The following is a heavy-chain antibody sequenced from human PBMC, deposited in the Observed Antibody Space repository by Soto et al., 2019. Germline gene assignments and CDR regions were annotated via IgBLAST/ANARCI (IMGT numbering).Heavy chain of an antibody. J-gene: IGHJ6*02. D-gene: IGHD3-10*01. V-gene: IGHV5-51*01. CDR2: IYPGDSDT. CDR1: GYSFTSYW. Sequence: GESLKISCKGSGYSFTSYWIGWVRQMPGKGLEWMGIIYPGDSDTRYSPSFQGQVTISADKSISTAYLQWSSLKASDTAMYYWASVGELSTYHYNGMDVWDQGTTVTVSS. CDR3: ASVGELSTYHYNGMDV.